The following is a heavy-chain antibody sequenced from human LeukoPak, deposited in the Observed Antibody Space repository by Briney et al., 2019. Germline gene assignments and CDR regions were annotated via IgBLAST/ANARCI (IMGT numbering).Heavy chain of an antibody. V-gene: IGHV4-30-2*01. CDR3: ARGGRYQLLYAFDI. J-gene: IGHJ3*02. CDR1: GGSISSGGYS. Sequence: PSETLSLTCAVSGGSISSGGYSWSWIRQPPGKGLEWIGYIYHSGSTYYNPSLKSRVTISVDRSKNQFSLKLSSVTAADTAVYYCARGGRYQLLYAFDIWGQGTMVTVSS. D-gene: IGHD2-2*02. CDR2: IYHSGST.